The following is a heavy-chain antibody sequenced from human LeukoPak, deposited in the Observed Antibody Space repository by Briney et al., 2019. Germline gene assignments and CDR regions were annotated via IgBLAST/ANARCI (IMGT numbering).Heavy chain of an antibody. V-gene: IGHV4-39*01. Sequence: PSETLSLTCTVSGGSISSSSYYWGWIRQPPGKGLEWIGSIYYSGSTYYNPSLKSRVTISVDTSKNQFSLKLSSVTAADTAVYYCARRPGIAAATNWFDPWSQGTLVAVSS. CDR2: IYYSGST. CDR3: ARRPGIAAATNWFDP. CDR1: GGSISSSSYY. D-gene: IGHD6-13*01. J-gene: IGHJ5*02.